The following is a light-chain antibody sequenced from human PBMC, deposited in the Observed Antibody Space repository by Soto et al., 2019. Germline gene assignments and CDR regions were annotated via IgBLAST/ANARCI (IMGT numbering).Light chain of an antibody. CDR2: INN. Sequence: QSVLTQPPSVSGAPGQTITMSCTGSGSNVGASYDVHWYQVLPGAGPRLLIYINNNRPSGVPDRFSGSKSGTSASLAITGLRAEDEADYYCQSYDNILSGPLFGGGTQLTVL. CDR3: QSYDNILSGPL. J-gene: IGLJ3*02. CDR1: GSNVGASYD. V-gene: IGLV1-40*01.